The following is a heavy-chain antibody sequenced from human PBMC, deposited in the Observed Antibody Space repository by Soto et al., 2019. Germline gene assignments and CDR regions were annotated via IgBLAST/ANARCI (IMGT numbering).Heavy chain of an antibody. V-gene: IGHV3-11*01. Sequence: GGSLRLSCAASGFTFSDYYMSWIRQAPGKGLEWVSYISSSGSTIYYADSVKGRFTISRDNAKNSLYLQMNSLRAEDTAVYYCAGRATIRIYYYYMDVWGKGTTVTVSS. D-gene: IGHD5-12*01. CDR2: ISSSGSTI. CDR3: AGRATIRIYYYYMDV. J-gene: IGHJ6*03. CDR1: GFTFSDYY.